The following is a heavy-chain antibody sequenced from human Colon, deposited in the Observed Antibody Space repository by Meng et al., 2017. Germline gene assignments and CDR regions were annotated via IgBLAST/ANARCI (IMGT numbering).Heavy chain of an antibody. CDR1: GDSIRSSNW. CDR2: IYHSGST. Sequence: GQLPGPGPISGKPSGPRSFTCAVSGDSIRSSNWWSWVRQSPGRGLEWIGEIYHSGSTNYNPSLKNRVTMTVDNSKNQFSLTLYSVTAADTAVYYCARVIYASGNMAHLDYWGQGTLVTVFS. CDR3: ARVIYASGNMAHLDY. D-gene: IGHD3-10*01. V-gene: IGHV4-4*02. J-gene: IGHJ4*02.